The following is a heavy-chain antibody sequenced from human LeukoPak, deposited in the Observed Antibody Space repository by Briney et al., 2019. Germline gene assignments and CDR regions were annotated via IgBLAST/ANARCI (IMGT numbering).Heavy chain of an antibody. CDR1: GFTFSSYA. CDR2: ISGSGGST. Sequence: QPGGSLRLPCAASGFTFSSYAMSWVRQAPGKGLEWVSAISGSGGSTYYADSVKGRFTISRDNSKNTLYLQMNSLRAEDTAVYYCAKGRSFRVLEWLITWGQGTLVTVSS. D-gene: IGHD3-3*01. V-gene: IGHV3-23*01. CDR3: AKGRSFRVLEWLIT. J-gene: IGHJ5*02.